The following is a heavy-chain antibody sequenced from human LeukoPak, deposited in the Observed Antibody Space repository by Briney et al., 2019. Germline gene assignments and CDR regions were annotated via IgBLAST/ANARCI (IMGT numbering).Heavy chain of an antibody. CDR2: ISSSGSTI. J-gene: IGHJ3*02. CDR1: GFTFSSYE. D-gene: IGHD6-6*01. V-gene: IGHV3-48*03. CDR3: ARAREYDLTGLGAFDI. Sequence: GGSLRLSCAASGFTFSSYEMNWVRQAPGKGLEWVSYISSSGSTIYYADSVKGRFTISRDNAKNSLYLQMNSLRAEDTAVYYCARAREYDLTGLGAFDIWGQGTMVTVSS.